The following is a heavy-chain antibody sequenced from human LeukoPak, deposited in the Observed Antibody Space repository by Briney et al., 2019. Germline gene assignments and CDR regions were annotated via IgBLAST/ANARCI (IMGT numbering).Heavy chain of an antibody. CDR3: ARALDFWGPFDY. D-gene: IGHD3-3*01. V-gene: IGHV4-59*01. CDR2: VYYTGST. CDR1: GGSIGSYY. Sequence: PSETLSLTCTVSGGSIGSYYWTWIRQPPGKGLEWIGYVYYTGSTNYNPSLKSRVTISVDTSKNQFSLKLSSVTAADTAVYYCARALDFWGPFDYWGQGTLVTVSS. J-gene: IGHJ4*02.